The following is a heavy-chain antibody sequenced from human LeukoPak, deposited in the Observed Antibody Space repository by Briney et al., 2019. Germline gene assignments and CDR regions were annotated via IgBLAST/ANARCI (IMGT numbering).Heavy chain of an antibody. CDR1: GFTFSSNY. CDR2: IYSGGST. V-gene: IGHV3-66*02. CDR3: ASSVKPAYYFDY. J-gene: IGHJ4*02. D-gene: IGHD2-15*01. Sequence: PGGSLRLSCAASGFTFSSNYMSWVRQAPGKGLEWVSVIYSGGSTYYADSVKGRFTISRDNSKNTLYLQMNSLRAEDTAVYYCASSVKPAYYFDYWGQGTLVTVSS.